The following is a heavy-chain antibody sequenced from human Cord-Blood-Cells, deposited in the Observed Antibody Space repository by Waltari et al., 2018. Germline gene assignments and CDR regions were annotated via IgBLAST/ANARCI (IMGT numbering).Heavy chain of an antibody. CDR2: INHSGST. Sequence: QVQLQQWGAGLLKPSETLSLTCAVYGGSFSGYSWSWIRQPPGKGLEWIGEINHSGSTNYNPSLKSRVTISVDTSKNQFSLKLSSVTAADTAVYYCARRTLGSGSYYNYWGQGTLVTVSS. CDR1: GGSFSGYS. J-gene: IGHJ4*02. CDR3: ARRTLGSGSYYNY. V-gene: IGHV4-34*01. D-gene: IGHD3-10*02.